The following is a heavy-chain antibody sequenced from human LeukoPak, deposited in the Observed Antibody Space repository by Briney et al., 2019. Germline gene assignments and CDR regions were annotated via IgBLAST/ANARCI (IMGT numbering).Heavy chain of an antibody. V-gene: IGHV4-30-4*01. CDR1: GGSINTGDYY. CDR2: IYYSGST. Sequence: SETLSLTCTVSGGSINTGDYYWSWIRQPPGKGLEWIGYIYYSGSTYYNPSLKSRITISVDTSKNQFSLKLSSVTAADTAVYYCAKDYGSGSTYFDYWGQGTLVTVSS. J-gene: IGHJ4*02. D-gene: IGHD3-10*01. CDR3: AKDYGSGSTYFDY.